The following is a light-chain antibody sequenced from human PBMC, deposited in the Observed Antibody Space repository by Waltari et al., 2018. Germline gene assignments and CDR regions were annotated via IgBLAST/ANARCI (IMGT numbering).Light chain of an antibody. CDR2: EAS. Sequence: DIQMTQSPSTLSASVGDRVPITCRASQSISSWLAWYQQKPGTAPKLLIYEASSLESGVPSRFSGSGSGTDFTLTISRLQSDDFATYYCQQYNSYSPLTFGGGTKVEIK. CDR1: QSISSW. CDR3: QQYNSYSPLT. V-gene: IGKV1-5*03. J-gene: IGKJ4*01.